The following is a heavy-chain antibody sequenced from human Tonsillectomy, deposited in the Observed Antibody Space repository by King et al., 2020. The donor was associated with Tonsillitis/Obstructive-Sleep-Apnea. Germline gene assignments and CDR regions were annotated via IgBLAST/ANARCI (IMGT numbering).Heavy chain of an antibody. D-gene: IGHD6-19*01. CDR3: AMEHYTSGWPYYAVDF. J-gene: IGHJ6*02. V-gene: IGHV3-33*03. CDR2: VWYDGSNK. CDR1: GFTFSDYG. Sequence: VQLVESGGGVVQPGRSLRLSCATSGFTFSDYGMHWVRQAPGKGLEWVAVVWYDGSNKNYADSVKGRFTISRDNSKNTLYLQMNSLRAEDEAVYYCAMEHYTSGWPYYAVDFWGQGTPVTVSS.